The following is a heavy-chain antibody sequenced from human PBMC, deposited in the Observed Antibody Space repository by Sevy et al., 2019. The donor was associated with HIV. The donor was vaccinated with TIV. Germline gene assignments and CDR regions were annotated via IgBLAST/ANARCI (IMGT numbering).Heavy chain of an antibody. CDR1: GFTLSSYW. CDR2: IRQDGSER. J-gene: IGHJ2*01. D-gene: IGHD1-7*01. V-gene: IGHV3-7*01. CDR3: ARDPGTTEKGRYFDL. Sequence: GGSLRLSCAASGFTLSSYWMTWFRQAPGKGLERVANIRQDGSERDYVDSVKGRFTIARDSAKKSLFLPMNSLRAEDTAVYYCARDPGTTEKGRYFDLWGRRTLVNVYS.